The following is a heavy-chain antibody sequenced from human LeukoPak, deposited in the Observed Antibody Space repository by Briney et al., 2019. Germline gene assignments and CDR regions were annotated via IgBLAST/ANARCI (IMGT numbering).Heavy chain of an antibody. CDR1: GFTFSSYS. CDR2: ISSSSTI. J-gene: IGHJ4*02. V-gene: IGHV3-48*01. Sequence: GGSLRLSCAASGFTFSSYSMNWVRQAPGKGLEWVSYISSSSTIYYADSVKGRFTISRDNAKNSLYLQMNSLRAEDTAVYYCARDLLDWGSGETFDYWGQGTLVTVSS. D-gene: IGHD7-27*01. CDR3: ARDLLDWGSGETFDY.